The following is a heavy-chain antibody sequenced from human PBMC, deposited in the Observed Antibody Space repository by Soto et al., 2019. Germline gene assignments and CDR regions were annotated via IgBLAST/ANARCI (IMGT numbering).Heavy chain of an antibody. D-gene: IGHD3-9*01. J-gene: IGHJ4*02. Sequence: SETLSLTCTVSGGSISSYYLSWIRQPPGKGLEWIGYIYYSGSTNYNPSLKSRVTISVDTSKNQFSLKLSSVTAADTAVYYCARARGYDILTGYGGYFDYWGQGTLVTVYS. CDR2: IYYSGST. V-gene: IGHV4-59*01. CDR1: GGSISSYY. CDR3: ARARGYDILTGYGGYFDY.